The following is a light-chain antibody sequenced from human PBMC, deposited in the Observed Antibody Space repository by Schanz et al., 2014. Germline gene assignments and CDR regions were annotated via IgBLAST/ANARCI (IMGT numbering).Light chain of an antibody. CDR1: QSISRF. J-gene: IGKJ1*01. CDR3: QHIYSTPQT. Sequence: DIQMTQSPSSLSASIGDRVTITCRGSQSISRFLNWYQQKPGKAPKLLIYATSTLESGVPSRFSGSGSGTDFTLTIDSVQPDDFATYYCQHIYSTPQTFGQGTKVEIK. V-gene: IGKV1-39*01. CDR2: ATS.